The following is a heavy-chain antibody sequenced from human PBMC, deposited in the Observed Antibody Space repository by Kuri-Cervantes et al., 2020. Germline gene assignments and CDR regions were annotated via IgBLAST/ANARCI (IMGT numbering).Heavy chain of an antibody. Sequence: GSLRLSCTVSGGSISSYYWSWIRQPPGKGLEWIGYIYHSGSTNYNPSLKSRVTISVDTSKNQFSLKLSSVTAADTAVYYCARGDGDYGDYFVDYWGQGTLVTVSS. CDR1: GGSISSYY. CDR2: IYHSGST. CDR3: ARGDGDYGDYFVDY. D-gene: IGHD4-17*01. J-gene: IGHJ4*02. V-gene: IGHV4-59*13.